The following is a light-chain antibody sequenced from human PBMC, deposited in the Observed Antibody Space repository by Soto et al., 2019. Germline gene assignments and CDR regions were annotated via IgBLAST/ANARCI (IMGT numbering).Light chain of an antibody. CDR3: QQYTT. CDR2: GAS. J-gene: IGKJ4*01. V-gene: IGKV3-15*01. Sequence: EIVMSQSPASLSVSPGERATLSCRASQSVSSNLAWYQQKPGQAPRLLIYGASTRATGIPARFSGSGSGTEFTLTISSLQSEDFAVYYCQQYTTFGGGTMVEIK. CDR1: QSVSSN.